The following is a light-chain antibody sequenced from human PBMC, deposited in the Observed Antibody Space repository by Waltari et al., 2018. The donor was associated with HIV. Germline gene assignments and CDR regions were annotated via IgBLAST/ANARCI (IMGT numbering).Light chain of an antibody. J-gene: IGLJ2*01. CDR3: QGWDSSAGG. CDR2: QDS. V-gene: IGLV3-1*01. Sequence: SYELTQPPSVSVSPGQTASITCSGDKLGDKYACWYQQKPGQSPVLVIYQDSKRPSWSPERFSGANSGNTAALTISVTQARDESDYYGQGWDSSAGGLGGGTKLTVL. CDR1: KLGDKY.